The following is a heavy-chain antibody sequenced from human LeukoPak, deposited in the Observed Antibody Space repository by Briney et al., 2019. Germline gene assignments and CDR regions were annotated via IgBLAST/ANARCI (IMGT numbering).Heavy chain of an antibody. CDR1: GGSISSYY. Sequence: PSETLSLTCTVSGGSISSYYWSWIRQPPGKGLEWIGYIYYSGTTNYNPSLKSRVTISLDTSKNQFTLKLGSVTAADTAVYYCARGASSASTWFDPWGQGTLVTVSS. V-gene: IGHV4-59*01. CDR2: IYYSGTT. CDR3: ARGASSASTWFDP. J-gene: IGHJ5*02. D-gene: IGHD3-22*01.